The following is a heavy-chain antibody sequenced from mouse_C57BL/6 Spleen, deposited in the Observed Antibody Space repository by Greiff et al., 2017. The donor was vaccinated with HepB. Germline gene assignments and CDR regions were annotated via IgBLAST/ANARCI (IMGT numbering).Heavy chain of an antibody. CDR1: GFTFSDYG. D-gene: IGHD1-1*01. CDR3: ARSSWYFDV. V-gene: IGHV5-17*01. J-gene: IGHJ1*03. Sequence: EVHLVESGGGLVKPGGSLKLSCAASGFTFSDYGMHWVRQAPEKGLEWVAYISSGSSTIYYADTVKGRFTISRDNAKNTLFLQMTSLRSEDTAMYYCARSSWYFDVWGTGTTVTVSS. CDR2: ISSGSSTI.